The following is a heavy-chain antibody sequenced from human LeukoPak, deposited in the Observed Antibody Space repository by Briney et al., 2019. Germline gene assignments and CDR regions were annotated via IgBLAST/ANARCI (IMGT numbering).Heavy chain of an antibody. D-gene: IGHD5-18*01. V-gene: IGHV3-49*04. Sequence: PGGSLRLSCTASGCTFGDYAMSWVRQVPGKGLEWVGFIRSKAYGGTPEYAASVKGGFTISRDDSKSIGYLQMNSLKTEDTAVYHCTRDLSYGLSYDYWGQGTLVTVST. CDR2: IRSKAYGGTP. CDR3: TRDLSYGLSYDY. J-gene: IGHJ4*02. CDR1: GCTFGDYA.